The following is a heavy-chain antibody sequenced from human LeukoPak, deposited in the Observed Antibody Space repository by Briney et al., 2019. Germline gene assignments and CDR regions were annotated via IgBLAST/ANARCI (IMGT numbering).Heavy chain of an antibody. J-gene: IGHJ4*02. D-gene: IGHD6-13*01. CDR2: INHSGST. CDR1: GESFRGYY. Sequence: SETLSLTCAVYGESFRGYYWSWIRQPPGKGLEWIGEINHSGSTNYNQSLKSRVTISVDTSKNQFSLKLSSVTAADTAVYYCARGLGNSWGHRAFAYGGRGPLVTAS. V-gene: IGHV4-34*01. CDR3: ARGLGNSWGHRAFAY.